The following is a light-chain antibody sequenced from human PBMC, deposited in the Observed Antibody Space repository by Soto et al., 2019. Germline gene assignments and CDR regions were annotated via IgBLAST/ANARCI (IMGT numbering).Light chain of an antibody. CDR1: RSDVGAYNY. J-gene: IGLJ1*01. V-gene: IGLV2-14*01. CDR3: SSFTSRVTFV. Sequence: QSALTQPASVSGSPGQSIAISCTGTRSDVGAYNYVSWYQQHPGKAPKLMISEVTNRPSGVSDRFSGSKSGNTASLTISGLQAEDEDDYYCSSFTSRVTFVFGTGTKLTVL. CDR2: EVT.